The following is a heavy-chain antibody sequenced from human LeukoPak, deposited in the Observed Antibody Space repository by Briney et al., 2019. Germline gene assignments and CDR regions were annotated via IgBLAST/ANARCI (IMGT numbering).Heavy chain of an antibody. D-gene: IGHD4-23*01. CDR2: IIPMLGTA. J-gene: IGHJ6*02. CDR1: EGTFSSYA. CDR3: ARESLPYGGNSFGHYYGMDV. V-gene: IGHV1-69*13. Sequence: SVKVSCKASEGTFSSYAISWVRQAPGQGLEWIGQIIPMLGTASYAQRFQGRVTLTADESTSTAYMELSSLRSEDTAVYYCARESLPYGGNSFGHYYGMDVWGQGTTVTVSS.